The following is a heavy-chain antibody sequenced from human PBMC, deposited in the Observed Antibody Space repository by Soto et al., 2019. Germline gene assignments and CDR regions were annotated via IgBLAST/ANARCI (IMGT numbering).Heavy chain of an antibody. CDR1: GSTFSNDW. CDR3: ARDRSYSLDV. V-gene: IGHV3-74*01. Sequence: EVQLVEYGGGLLQPGGSLRLSCAVSGSTFSNDWMHWVRQAPGKRLVWVSHINSDGSSTNYADFVKGRFTIARDNAKHTVYLQLNSLRAEDTAVYYCARDRSYSLDVWGQGTTVTVSS. CDR2: INSDGSST. J-gene: IGHJ6*02.